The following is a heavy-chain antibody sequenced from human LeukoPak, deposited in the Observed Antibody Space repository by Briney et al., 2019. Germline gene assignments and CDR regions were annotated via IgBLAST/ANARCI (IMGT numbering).Heavy chain of an antibody. CDR3: ARDGYFDWLSPQKYFDY. J-gene: IGHJ4*02. V-gene: IGHV4-34*01. Sequence: PSGTLSLTCAVYGGSFSGYYWSWIRQPPGKGLEWIGEINHSGSTNYNPSLKSRVTISVDTSKNQFSLKLSSVTAADTAVYYCARDGYFDWLSPQKYFDYWGQGTLVTVSS. CDR1: GGSFSGYY. CDR2: INHSGST. D-gene: IGHD3-9*01.